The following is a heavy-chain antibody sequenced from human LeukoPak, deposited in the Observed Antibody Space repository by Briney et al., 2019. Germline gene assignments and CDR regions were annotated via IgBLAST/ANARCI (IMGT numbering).Heavy chain of an antibody. D-gene: IGHD3-9*01. J-gene: IGHJ4*02. CDR1: GFTFSSYG. Sequence: PGGSLRLSCAASGFTFSSYGMHWVRQAPGKGLEWVAFIRYDGSNKYYADSVKGRFTISRDNSKNTLYLQMNSLRPEDTAVYFCANRGVIDFLTGYYYYFDYWGQGTLVIVSS. CDR3: ANRGVIDFLTGYYYYFDY. CDR2: IRYDGSNK. V-gene: IGHV3-30*02.